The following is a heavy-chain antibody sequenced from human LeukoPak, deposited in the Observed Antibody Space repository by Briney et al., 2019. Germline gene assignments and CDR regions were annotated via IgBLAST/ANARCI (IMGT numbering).Heavy chain of an antibody. CDR2: INHSGST. Sequence: SETLSLTCAVYGGSFSGYYWSWIRQPPGKGLEWIGEINHSGSTNYNPSLKSRVTISVDTSKNQFSLKLSSVTAADTAVYYCAREGVKAGYDPWGQGTLVTVSS. CDR1: GGSFSGYY. CDR3: AREGVKAGYDP. V-gene: IGHV4-34*01. J-gene: IGHJ5*02. D-gene: IGHD3-10*01.